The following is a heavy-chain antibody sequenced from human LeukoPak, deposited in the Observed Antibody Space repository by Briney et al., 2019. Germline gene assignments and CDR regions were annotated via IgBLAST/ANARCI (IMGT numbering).Heavy chain of an antibody. D-gene: IGHD3-10*01. CDR1: GYTFTGYY. J-gene: IGHJ3*02. Sequence: ASVKVSCKASGYTFTGYYMHWVRQAPGQGLEWMGWINPNSGGTNYAQKFQGRVTMTRDTSISTAYMELSRLRSDDTAVYYCARVGVLLWFGESMGDYAFDIWGQGTMVTVSA. CDR3: ARVGVLLWFGESMGDYAFDI. V-gene: IGHV1-2*02. CDR2: INPNSGGT.